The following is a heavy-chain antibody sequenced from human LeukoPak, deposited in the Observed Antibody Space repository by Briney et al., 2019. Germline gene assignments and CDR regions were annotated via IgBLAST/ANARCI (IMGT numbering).Heavy chain of an antibody. D-gene: IGHD2-15*01. V-gene: IGHV4-61*01. CDR3: ARERYCSGGSCYPNQYYFDY. CDR2: IYYSGST. Sequence: SETLSLTCTVSGGSVSSGSYYWSWIRQPPGKGLEWIGYIYYSGSTNYNPSLKSRVTISVDTSKNQFSLKLSSVTAADTAVYYCARERYCSGGSCYPNQYYFDYWGQGTLVTVSS. J-gene: IGHJ4*02. CDR1: GGSVSSGSYY.